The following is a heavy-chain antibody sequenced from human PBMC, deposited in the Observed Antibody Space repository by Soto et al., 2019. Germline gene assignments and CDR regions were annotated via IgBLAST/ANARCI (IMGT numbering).Heavy chain of an antibody. CDR3: ASLGTTGTTAEF. J-gene: IGHJ3*01. CDR1: GGSISSYY. V-gene: IGHV4-59*01. D-gene: IGHD1-1*01. Sequence: SETLSLTCTVSGGSISSYYWSWIRQPPGKGLEWIGYIYYSGSTNYNPSLKSRVTISVDTSKNQFSLKLSSVTAADTAVYYCASLGTTGTTAEFWGQGTMVTVSS. CDR2: IYYSGST.